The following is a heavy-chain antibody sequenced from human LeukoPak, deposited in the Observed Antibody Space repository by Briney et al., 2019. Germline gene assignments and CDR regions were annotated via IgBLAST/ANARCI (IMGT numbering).Heavy chain of an antibody. V-gene: IGHV1-69*01. CDR1: GGTFISYA. CDR2: IIPIFGTT. CDR3: ARSNCYDGSVYLYHFDY. J-gene: IGHJ4*02. D-gene: IGHD3-22*01. Sequence: GASVTVSFKSSGGTFISYAISWVRQAPGQGLEWMGGIIPIFGTTNYAQKFQGRVKITADESTSTDHMELSSLRSEDTAMYYCARSNCYDGSVYLYHFDYWGQGTLVTLSS.